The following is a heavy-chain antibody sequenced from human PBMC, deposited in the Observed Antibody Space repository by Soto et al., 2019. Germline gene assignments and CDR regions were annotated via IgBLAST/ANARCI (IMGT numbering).Heavy chain of an antibody. J-gene: IGHJ4*02. V-gene: IGHV4-31*03. Sequence: PSETLSLTCSVSGASVSSGTNYWSWIRQHPGKGLEWIGYISHSGNTYYNPSLSSRLTIPVDTSQNQFSLKLSSVTAADTAVYYCARGVHYYDSTGYFSDGGYNFDYWGQGTLVTVSS. CDR3: ARGVHYYDSTGYFSDGGYNFDY. D-gene: IGHD3-22*01. CDR1: GASVSSGTNY. CDR2: ISHSGNT.